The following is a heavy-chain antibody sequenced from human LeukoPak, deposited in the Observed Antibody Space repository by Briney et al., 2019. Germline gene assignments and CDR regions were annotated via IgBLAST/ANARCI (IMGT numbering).Heavy chain of an antibody. V-gene: IGHV4-59*08. D-gene: IGHD6-13*01. CDR3: ARHCPYSSSWSHFDY. J-gene: IGHJ4*02. Sequence: SETLSLTCTVSGGSISNHYWSWIRQPPGKGLEWIGYIYYSGSTNYSPSLKSRVTISVDTSKNQFSLKLSSVTAADTAVYYCARHCPYSSSWSHFDYWGQGTQVTVSS. CDR2: IYYSGST. CDR1: GGSISNHY.